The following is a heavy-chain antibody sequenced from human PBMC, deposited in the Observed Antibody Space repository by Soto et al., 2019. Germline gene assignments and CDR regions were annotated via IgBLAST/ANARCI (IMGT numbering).Heavy chain of an antibody. CDR3: ARDFGVAAVGGLGMEV. CDR1: GYTFTSYG. V-gene: IGHV1-18*01. J-gene: IGHJ6*01. Sequence: ASVKVSCKASGYTFTSYGISWVRQAPGQGLEWMGWISAYNGNTNYAQKLQGRVTMTTDTYTSTAYMELRSLRSDDTAVYYCARDFGVAAVGGLGMEVLGQGTTVTVSS. D-gene: IGHD6-13*01. CDR2: ISAYNGNT.